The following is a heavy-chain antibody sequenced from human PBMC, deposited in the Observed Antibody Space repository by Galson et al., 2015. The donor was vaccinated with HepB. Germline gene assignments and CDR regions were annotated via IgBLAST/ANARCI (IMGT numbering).Heavy chain of an antibody. D-gene: IGHD2-21*01. CDR1: GYSFTSYW. CDR2: IDPSDSYT. Sequence: QSGAEVKKPGESLRISCKGSGYSFTSYWISWVRQMPGKGLEWMGRIDPSDSYTNYSPSFQGHVTISADKSTSTAYLQWSSLKASDTAMYYCALGFVAPYYYYYGMDVWGQGTTVTVSS. V-gene: IGHV5-10-1*01. J-gene: IGHJ6*02. CDR3: ALGFVAPYYYYYGMDV.